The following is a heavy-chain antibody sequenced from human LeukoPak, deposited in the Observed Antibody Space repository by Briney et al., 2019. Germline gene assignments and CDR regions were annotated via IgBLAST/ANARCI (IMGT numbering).Heavy chain of an antibody. J-gene: IGHJ5*02. CDR1: GGSISSGSYY. CDR2: IYTSGST. Sequence: SETLSLTCTVSGGSISSGSYYWSWIRQPAGKGLEWIGRIYTSGSTNYNPSLQSRVTISVDTSKNQFSLKLSSVTAADTAVYYCARDHGKYYDFWSGYFTWFDPWGQGTLVTVSS. V-gene: IGHV4-61*02. CDR3: ARDHGKYYDFWSGYFTWFDP. D-gene: IGHD3-3*01.